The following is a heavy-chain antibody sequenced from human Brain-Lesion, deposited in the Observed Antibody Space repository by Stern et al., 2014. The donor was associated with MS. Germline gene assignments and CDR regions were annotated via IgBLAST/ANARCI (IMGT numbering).Heavy chain of an antibody. D-gene: IGHD6-19*01. J-gene: IGHJ1*01. CDR3: AKWPHHIAVAGTRYFQH. CDR2: ITGRAGPT. Sequence: EVQLVESGGGLVQPGGSLRLSCAASGFSFSTYAMSWVRQTPGKGPQWVSVITGRAGPTYYADSVKGRFTISRDNSKNTLYLQMDSLRADDTAVYYCAKWPHHIAVAGTRYFQHWGQGTLVTVSS. CDR1: GFSFSTYA. V-gene: IGHV3-23*04.